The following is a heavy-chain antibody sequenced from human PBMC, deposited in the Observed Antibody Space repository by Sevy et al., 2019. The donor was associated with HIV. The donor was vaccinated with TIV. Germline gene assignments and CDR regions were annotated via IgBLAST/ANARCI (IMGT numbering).Heavy chain of an antibody. V-gene: IGHV4-34*01. CDR2: INHSGRT. D-gene: IGHD3-22*01. Sequence: GSLRLSCAVYGGSFSNDDWSWIRQPPGKGLEWIGEINHSGRTNYNPSLKSRVTISIDTSKNQFSLKLTSVTAADTAVNYCARWRGTRVTMMVVVTTGYFLNWGQGALVTVSS. CDR3: ARWRGTRVTMMVVVTTGYFLN. J-gene: IGHJ4*02. CDR1: GGSFSNDD.